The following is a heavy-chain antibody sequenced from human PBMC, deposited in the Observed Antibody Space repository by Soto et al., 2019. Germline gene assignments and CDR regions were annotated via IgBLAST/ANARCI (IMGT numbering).Heavy chain of an antibody. D-gene: IGHD2-2*01. CDR1: GYTFTSYS. V-gene: IGHV1-3*01. J-gene: IGHJ6*02. CDR2: INAGNGNT. CDR3: ARGGGHCSSTSCYYYYYYGMDV. Sequence: GASVKVSCKASGYTFTSYSMHWVLQAPGQRLEWMGWINAGNGNTKYSQKFQGRVTITRDTSASTAYMELSSLRSEDTAVYYCARGGGHCSSTSCYYYYYYGMDVWGQGTTVTVSS.